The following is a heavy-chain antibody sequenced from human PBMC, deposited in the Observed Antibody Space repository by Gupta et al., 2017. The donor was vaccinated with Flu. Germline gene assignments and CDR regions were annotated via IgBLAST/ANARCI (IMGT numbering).Heavy chain of an antibody. CDR3: ARHESRDGYNFPGD. Sequence: RTTYYWGGVSKPRGKGLEWIGRIYYTGSAFYNPSIKSRRTISVDTSKNQFSLKLSSVTAADTAGYDCARHESRDGYNFPGDWGQGTRVTVSS. J-gene: IGHJ4*02. V-gene: IGHV4-39*01. D-gene: IGHD5-12*01. CDR2: IYYTGSA. CDR1: RTTYY.